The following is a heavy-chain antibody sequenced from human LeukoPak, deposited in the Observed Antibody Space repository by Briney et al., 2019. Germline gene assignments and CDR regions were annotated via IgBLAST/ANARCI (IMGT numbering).Heavy chain of an antibody. CDR3: AREWKKTGAFDY. CDR2: INTDGSST. D-gene: IGHD1-1*01. Sequence: GGSLRLSCAASGFTFSSFWMHWVRQAPGKGVVWVSFINTDGSSTTYADSVKGRFTVSRDNAKNTLYLQMSGLRAEDTAVYYCAREWKKTGAFDYWGQGTLVTVSS. CDR1: GFTFSSFW. V-gene: IGHV3-74*01. J-gene: IGHJ4*02.